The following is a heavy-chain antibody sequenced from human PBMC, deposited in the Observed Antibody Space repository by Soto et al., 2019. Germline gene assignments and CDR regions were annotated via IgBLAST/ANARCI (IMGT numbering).Heavy chain of an antibody. CDR1: GSTFSSSW. V-gene: IGHV3-7*01. J-gene: IGHJ6*02. Sequence: GGSLRLSCAASGSTFSSSWMSWVRQAPGKGLEWVANIKQDGSEKYYVDSVEGRFTISRDNAKNSLYLQMNSLRAEDTAVYYCARWQWLSFSMDVWGQGTTVTVSS. CDR2: IKQDGSEK. D-gene: IGHD6-19*01. CDR3: ARWQWLSFSMDV.